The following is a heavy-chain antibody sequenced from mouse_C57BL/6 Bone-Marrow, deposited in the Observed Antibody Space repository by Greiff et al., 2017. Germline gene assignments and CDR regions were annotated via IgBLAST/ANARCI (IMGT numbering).Heavy chain of an antibody. CDR3: ARHYDYYAMDY. CDR1: GFTFSSYG. CDR2: LSSGGSYT. J-gene: IGHJ4*01. V-gene: IGHV5-6*01. Sequence: EVKLMESGGDLVKPGGSLKLSCAASGFTFSSYGMSWVRQTPDKRLEWVATLSSGGSYTYYPDSVKGRFTISRDNAKNTLYLQMSSLKSEDTAMYYCARHYDYYAMDYWGQGTSVTVSS.